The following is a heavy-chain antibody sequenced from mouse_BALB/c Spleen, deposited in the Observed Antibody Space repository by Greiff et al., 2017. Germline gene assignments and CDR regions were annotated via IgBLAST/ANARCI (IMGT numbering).Heavy chain of an antibody. D-gene: IGHD2-13*01. CDR2: ISSGSSTI. Sequence: EVQLVESGGGLVQPGGSRKLSCAASGFTFSSFGMHWVRQAPEKGLEWVAYISSGSSTIYYADTVKGRFNISRDNPKTTLYLQMTSLRSEDTAMYYCASRSYGDCDAMDYWGQGTSVTVSA. CDR1: GFTFSSFG. V-gene: IGHV5-17*02. J-gene: IGHJ4*01. CDR3: ASRSYGDCDAMDY.